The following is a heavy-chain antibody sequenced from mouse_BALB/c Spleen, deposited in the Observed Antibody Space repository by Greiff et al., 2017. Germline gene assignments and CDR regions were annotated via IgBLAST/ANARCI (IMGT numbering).Heavy chain of an antibody. D-gene: IGHD2-4*01. J-gene: IGHJ4*01. CDR3: SMITTDY. V-gene: IGHV14-4*02. CDR1: GFNIKDYY. CDR2: IDPENGDT. Sequence: VQLQQSGAELVRSGASVKLSCTASGFNIKDYYMHWVKQRPEQGLEWIGWIDPENGDTEYAPKFQGKATMTADTSSNTAYLQLSSLTSEDTAVYYCSMITTDYWGQGTSVTVSS.